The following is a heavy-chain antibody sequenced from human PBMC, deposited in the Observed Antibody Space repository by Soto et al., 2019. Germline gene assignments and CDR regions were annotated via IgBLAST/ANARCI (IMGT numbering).Heavy chain of an antibody. J-gene: IGHJ6*03. CDR1: GFSFSIYW. D-gene: IGHD1-26*01. CDR2: IITDGSST. V-gene: IGHV3-74*01. Sequence: EVQLVESGGGLVQPGGSLILSCAASGFSFSIYWMHWVRQAPGKGLVWVSRIITDGSSTSYADSVKGRFTISRDNAKNTLYLQMNSLRAEDTAVYYCATGLSTRGYYMDARGKGTTVTVSS. CDR3: ATGLSTRGYYMDA.